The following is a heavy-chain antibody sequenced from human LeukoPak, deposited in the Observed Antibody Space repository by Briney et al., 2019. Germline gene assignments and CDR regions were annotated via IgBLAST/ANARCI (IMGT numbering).Heavy chain of an antibody. J-gene: IGHJ4*02. CDR3: ARAAGFGELRGPDYFDS. D-gene: IGHD3-10*01. Sequence: GGSLRLSCAASGFTVSSNYMSWVRQAPGKGLEWVSVIYSGGSTYYADSVKGRFTISRDNSKNTLYLQMNSLRAEDTAVYFCARAAGFGELRGPDYFDSWGQGTLVTVSS. V-gene: IGHV3-53*01. CDR1: GFTVSSNY. CDR2: IYSGGST.